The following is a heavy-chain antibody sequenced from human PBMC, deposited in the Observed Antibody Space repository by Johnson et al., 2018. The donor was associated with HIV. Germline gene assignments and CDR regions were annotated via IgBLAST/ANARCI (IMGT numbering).Heavy chain of an antibody. Sequence: MQLVESGGGLVQPGGSLRLSCSASEFTFRDYWMAWVRQAPGRGLEWVANIKQDGSDTYYLDSVKGRFTISRDNTKNSLFLQMDTLRAGDTAVYYCARGMARIAFDIWGQGTMVTVSS. V-gene: IGHV3-7*05. CDR2: IKQDGSDT. CDR3: ARGMARIAFDI. D-gene: IGHD5-24*01. J-gene: IGHJ3*02. CDR1: EFTFRDYW.